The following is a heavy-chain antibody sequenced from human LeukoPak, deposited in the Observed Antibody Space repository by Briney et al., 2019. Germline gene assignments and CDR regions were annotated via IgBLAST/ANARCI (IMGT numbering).Heavy chain of an antibody. CDR1: GGFISSSSYY. J-gene: IGHJ1*01. D-gene: IGHD3-22*01. Sequence: SETLSLTCTISGGFISSSSYYWGWIRQPPGKGLEWIGDIYYSGSTYYNPALKSRVSMSIDTSKNQFSLELRCVPSADTALYYCARRRYYDSTXYLEWGQGTLVTVTS. CDR3: ARRRYYDSTXYLE. V-gene: IGHV4-39*01. CDR2: IYYSGST.